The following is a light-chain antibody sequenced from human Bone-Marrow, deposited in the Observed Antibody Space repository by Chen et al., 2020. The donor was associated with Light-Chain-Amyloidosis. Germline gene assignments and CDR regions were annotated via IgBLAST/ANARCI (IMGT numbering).Light chain of an antibody. CDR2: GAS. V-gene: IGKV3-20*01. CDR3: QQYGTSPLT. J-gene: IGKJ4*01. CDR1: QSLTSPF. Sequence: EIVLTQSPGTLSLSPGDRATLSCRASQSLTSPFLAWYQQKPGQAPRLLISGASTRATGIPDRFSGSGSGTDFTLTISRLEPEDFAMYYCQQYGTSPLTFGGGTKVEIK.